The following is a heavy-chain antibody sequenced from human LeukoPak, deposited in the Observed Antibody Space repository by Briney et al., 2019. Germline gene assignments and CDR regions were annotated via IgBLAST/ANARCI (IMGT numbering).Heavy chain of an antibody. D-gene: IGHD3-9*01. Sequence: ASVTVSYKASGYTFTGYYMHWVRQAPGQGLEWMGWINPNSGGTNYAQKFQGRVTMTRDTSISTAYMELSRLRSDDTAVYYCARDSYDILTGYPLYYMDVWGKGTTVTVSS. J-gene: IGHJ6*03. V-gene: IGHV1-2*02. CDR2: INPNSGGT. CDR1: GYTFTGYY. CDR3: ARDSYDILTGYPLYYMDV.